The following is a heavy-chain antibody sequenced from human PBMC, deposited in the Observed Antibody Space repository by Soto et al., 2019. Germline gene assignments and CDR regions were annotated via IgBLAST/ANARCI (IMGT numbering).Heavy chain of an antibody. Sequence: QVQLVQSGAEVKKPGSSVKVSCKASGGTFSSYAISWVRQAPGQGLEWMGGIIPIFGTANYAQKFQGRVTITADESTSTAYMELSRLRSEDTAVYYCARGRCSGGSCYRFYYYGMDVWGQGTTVTVSS. CDR2: IIPIFGTA. V-gene: IGHV1-69*12. CDR1: GGTFSSYA. J-gene: IGHJ6*02. CDR3: ARGRCSGGSCYRFYYYGMDV. D-gene: IGHD2-15*01.